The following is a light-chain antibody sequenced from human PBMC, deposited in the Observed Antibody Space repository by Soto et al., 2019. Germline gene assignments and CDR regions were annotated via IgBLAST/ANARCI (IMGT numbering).Light chain of an antibody. CDR3: QQRSSWVT. V-gene: IGKV3D-20*02. Sequence: EIVLTQSPGTLSLSPGERATLSCRASQSVSNNYLAWYQQKPGQAPRLLIYGASNRATGIPARFSGSGSGTDFTLTISSLEPEDVAVYYCQQRSSWVTFGGGTKVDIK. CDR2: GAS. J-gene: IGKJ4*01. CDR1: QSVSNNY.